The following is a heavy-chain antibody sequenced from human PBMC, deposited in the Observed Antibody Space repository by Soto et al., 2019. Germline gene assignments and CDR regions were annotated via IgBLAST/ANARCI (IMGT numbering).Heavy chain of an antibody. Sequence: QLQLQESGPGLVKPSETLSLTCTVSGGSISSSSYYWGWIRQPPGKGLEWIGSIYYSGSTYYNPSLKSRVTISVDTSKNQFSLKLTSVTAADTAVYYCARQFFPVTFHYWGQGTLVTVSS. CDR3: ARQFFPVTFHY. CDR1: GGSISSSSYY. V-gene: IGHV4-39*01. CDR2: IYYSGST. J-gene: IGHJ4*02. D-gene: IGHD4-4*01.